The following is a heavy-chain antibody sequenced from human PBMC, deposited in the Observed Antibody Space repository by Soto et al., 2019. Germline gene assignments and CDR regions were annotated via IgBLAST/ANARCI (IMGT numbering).Heavy chain of an antibody. CDR3: ARDRYCSSTSCYYYYYYGMDV. Sequence: GASVKVSCKASRYTFTSYGISWLRQAPGQGLEWMGWISVYNGNTNYAQKLQGRVTMTTDTSTSTAYMELRSLRSDDTAVYYCARDRYCSSTSCYYYYYYGMDVWDQGTTVTVSS. J-gene: IGHJ6*02. CDR1: RYTFTSYG. CDR2: ISVYNGNT. D-gene: IGHD2-2*01. V-gene: IGHV1-18*01.